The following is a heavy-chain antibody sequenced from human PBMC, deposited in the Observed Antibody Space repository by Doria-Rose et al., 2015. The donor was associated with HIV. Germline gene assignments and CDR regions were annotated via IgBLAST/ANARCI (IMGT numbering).Heavy chain of an antibody. CDR3: ARVGWELLYFFDY. CDR2: IRRKAYGGTK. D-gene: IGHD1-26*01. V-gene: IGHV3-49*02. J-gene: IGHJ4*02. Sequence: GRGLEWIGFIRRKAYGGTKEYAASVKGRVTISRDDSKSIAYLQLNSLKTEDTAVYFCARVGWELLYFFDYWGQGTMVTVSS.